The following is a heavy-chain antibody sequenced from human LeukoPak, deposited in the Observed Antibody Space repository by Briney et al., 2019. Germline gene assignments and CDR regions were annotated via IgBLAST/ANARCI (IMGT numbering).Heavy chain of an antibody. CDR2: ISGSGGSA. CDR1: GVTLSSSA. D-gene: IGHD6-19*01. CDR3: AKHPDSSGSYFFDY. Sequence: GGSLRLSCAASGVTLSSSAMSSVRAALGKGLGWVSAISGSGGSAYYADSVKCRFTISRDNSKNTLYLQMKSMRVEDTAVDYCAKHPDSSGSYFFDYWGQGTLVTVSS. V-gene: IGHV3-23*01. J-gene: IGHJ4*02.